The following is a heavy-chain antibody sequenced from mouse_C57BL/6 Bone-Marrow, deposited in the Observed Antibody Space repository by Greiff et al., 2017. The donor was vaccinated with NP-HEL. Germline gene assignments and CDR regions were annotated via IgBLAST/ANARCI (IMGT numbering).Heavy chain of an antibody. D-gene: IGHD1-1*01. CDR2: IYPSDSET. CDR3: ARDYYGSSSYFDY. J-gene: IGHJ2*01. CDR1: GYTFTSYW. Sequence: QVQLKQPGAELVRPGSSVKLSCKASGYTFTSYWMDWVKQRPGQGLEWIGNIYPSDSETHYNQKFKDKATLTVDKSSSTAYMQLSSLTSEDSAVYYCARDYYGSSSYFDYWGQGTTLTVSS. V-gene: IGHV1-61*01.